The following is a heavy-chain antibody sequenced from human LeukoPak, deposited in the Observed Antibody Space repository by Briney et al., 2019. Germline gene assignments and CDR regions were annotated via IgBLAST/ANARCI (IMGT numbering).Heavy chain of an antibody. Sequence: GGSLRLSCAASGFTFSSYAMSWVRQAPGKGLEWVSAISGSDGSTYYADSVKGRFTISRDNSKNTLYLQMNSLRAEDTAVYYCAGCSGRSCYSGLGYWGQGTLVTVSS. CDR1: GFTFSSYA. J-gene: IGHJ4*02. V-gene: IGHV3-23*01. CDR3: AGCSGRSCYSGLGY. D-gene: IGHD2-15*01. CDR2: ISGSDGST.